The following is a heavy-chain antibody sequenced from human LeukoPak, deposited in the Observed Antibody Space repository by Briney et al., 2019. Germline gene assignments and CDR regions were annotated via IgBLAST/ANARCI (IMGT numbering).Heavy chain of an antibody. CDR3: ARELITAAGGFHY. Sequence: PGGSLRLSCAASGFTFSSYSKNWVRQAPGQGLEWLSYISSSSSTIYYADSVKGRFTISRDNAKNSLYLQMNSLRAEDTAVYYCARELITAAGGFHYWGHETLVTVSS. CDR1: GFTFSSYS. D-gene: IGHD6-13*01. J-gene: IGHJ4*01. CDR2: ISSSSSTI. V-gene: IGHV3-48*01.